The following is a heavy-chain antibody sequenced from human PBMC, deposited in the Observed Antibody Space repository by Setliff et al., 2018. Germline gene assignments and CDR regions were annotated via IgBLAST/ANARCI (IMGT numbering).Heavy chain of an antibody. CDR1: GDTLTTYA. D-gene: IGHD2-8*02. CDR2: IHAGSSNT. J-gene: IGHJ4*02. Sequence: KVSCKASGDTLTTYAIHWVRQAPGQGLEWMGWIHAGSSNTLYSQRFQDRITISRDTSATTVHMELSSLRSDDTAVYYCARMSTSGPHYDYWGQGTLVTVSS. V-gene: IGHV1-3*01. CDR3: ARMSTSGPHYDY.